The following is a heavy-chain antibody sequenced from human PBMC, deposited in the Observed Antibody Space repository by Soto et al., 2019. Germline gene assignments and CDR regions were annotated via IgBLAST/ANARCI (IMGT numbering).Heavy chain of an antibody. J-gene: IGHJ4*02. V-gene: IGHV2-70*01. CDR1: GFSLSTSGMC. D-gene: IGHD2-2*03. CDR2: IDWDDDK. CDR3: ARIVSPEALDGAFFDY. Sequence: ESGPTLVNPTQTLTLTCTFSGFSLSTSGMCVSWIRQPPGKALEWLALIDWDDDKYYSTSLKTRLTISKDTSKNQVVLTMTNMDPVDTATYYCARIVSPEALDGAFFDYWGRGTLVTVSS.